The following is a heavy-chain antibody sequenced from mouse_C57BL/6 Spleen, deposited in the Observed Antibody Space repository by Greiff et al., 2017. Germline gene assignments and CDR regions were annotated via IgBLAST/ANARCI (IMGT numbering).Heavy chain of an antibody. CDR1: GYTFTSYW. V-gene: IGHV1-55*01. Sequence: VQLQQPGAELVKPGASVKMSCKASGYTFTSYWITWVKQRPGQGLEWIGDIYPGSGSTNYNEKFKSKATLTGDTSSSTAYMQLSSLTSEDSAVYYCATAVVAHFDYWGQGTTLTVSS. J-gene: IGHJ2*01. CDR2: IYPGSGST. CDR3: ATAVVAHFDY. D-gene: IGHD1-1*01.